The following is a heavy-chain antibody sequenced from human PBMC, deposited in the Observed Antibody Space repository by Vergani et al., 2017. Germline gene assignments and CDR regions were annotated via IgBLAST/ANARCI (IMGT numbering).Heavy chain of an antibody. CDR2: IGYDGRIK. CDR3: AIAGECGSPPDDYYYMDV. V-gene: IGHV3-30*02. J-gene: IGHJ6*03. CDR1: GFSFNTYG. Sequence: QVQLVETGGGVVQPGGSLRLYCATSGFSFNTYGAHWVRQAPGKGLEWVAFIGYDGRIKYNVDSVKGRFTISRDTSKKTLSLQMRSLRADDTAVYYCAIAGECGSPPDDYYYMDVWGKGTTVTVSS. D-gene: IGHD4-17*01.